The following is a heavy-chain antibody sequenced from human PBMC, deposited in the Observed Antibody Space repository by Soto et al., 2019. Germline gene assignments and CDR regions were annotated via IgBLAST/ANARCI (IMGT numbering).Heavy chain of an antibody. CDR3: ARVVGDLGHWFDP. CDR2: ISAYNYNT. Sequence: QVQLVQSGAEVKKPGASVKVSCKASGYTFTSYGLSWVRQAPGQGLEWMGRISAYNYNTNYAQKLQGRVTMTTDTATSTAYMELRSLRSDDTLVYCCARVVGDLGHWFDPWGQGTLVTVSS. CDR1: GYTFTSYG. V-gene: IGHV1-18*01. D-gene: IGHD1-26*01. J-gene: IGHJ5*02.